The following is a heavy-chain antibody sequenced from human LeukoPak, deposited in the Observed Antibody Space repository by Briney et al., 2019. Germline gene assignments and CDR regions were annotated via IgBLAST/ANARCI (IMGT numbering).Heavy chain of an antibody. V-gene: IGHV1-69*04. CDR2: IIPILGIA. J-gene: IGHJ4*02. D-gene: IGHD3-22*01. CDR3: ARDPKYYYDSSGYYLNDY. Sequence: SVKVSCKASGGTFSSYAISWVRQAPGQGLEWMGRIIPILGIANYAQKFQGRVTITADKSTSTAYMELSSLRSEDTAVYYCARDPKYYYDSSGYYLNDYWGQGTLVTVSS. CDR1: GGTFSSYA.